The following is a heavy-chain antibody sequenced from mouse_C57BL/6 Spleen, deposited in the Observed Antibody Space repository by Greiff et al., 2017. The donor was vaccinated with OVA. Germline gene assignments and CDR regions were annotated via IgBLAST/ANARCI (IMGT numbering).Heavy chain of an antibody. CDR1: GYTFTSYW. CDR2: IDPSDSYT. J-gene: IGHJ2*01. V-gene: IGHV1-50*01. CDR3: ARSGAQGY. D-gene: IGHD1-3*01. Sequence: VQLQQPGAELVKPGASVKLSCKASGYTFTSYWMQWVKQRPGQGLEWIGEIDPSDSYTNYNQKFKGKATLTVDTSSSTAYMQLSSRTSEESAVYCCARSGAQGYWGQGTTLTVSS.